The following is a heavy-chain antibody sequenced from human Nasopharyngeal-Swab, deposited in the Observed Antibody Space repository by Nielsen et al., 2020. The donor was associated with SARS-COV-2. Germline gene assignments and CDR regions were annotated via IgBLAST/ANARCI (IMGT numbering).Heavy chain of an antibody. D-gene: IGHD2-21*02. J-gene: IGHJ6*02. Sequence: GGSLRLSCAASGFTFSGSAMHWVRPASGRGLEWVGRIRSKANSYATAYAASVKGRFTISRDDSKNTAYLQMNSLKTEDTAVYYCTSLRVVTLKGMDVWGQGTTVTVSS. CDR3: TSLRVVTLKGMDV. CDR1: GFTFSGSA. V-gene: IGHV3-73*01. CDR2: IRSKANSYAT.